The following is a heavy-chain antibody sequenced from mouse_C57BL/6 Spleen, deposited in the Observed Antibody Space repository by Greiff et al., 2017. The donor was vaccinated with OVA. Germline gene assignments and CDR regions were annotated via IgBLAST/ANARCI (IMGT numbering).Heavy chain of an antibody. V-gene: IGHV5-4*01. D-gene: IGHD2-9*01. CDR3: ARDRAYYGYDGEYYYAMDY. Sequence: EVKLVESGGGLVKPGGSLKLSCAASGFTFSSYAMSWVRQTPEKRLEWVATISDGGSYTYYPDNVKGRFTISRDNAKNNLYLQMSHLKSEDTAMYYCARDRAYYGYDGEYYYAMDYWGQGTSVTVSS. CDR2: ISDGGSYT. CDR1: GFTFSSYA. J-gene: IGHJ4*01.